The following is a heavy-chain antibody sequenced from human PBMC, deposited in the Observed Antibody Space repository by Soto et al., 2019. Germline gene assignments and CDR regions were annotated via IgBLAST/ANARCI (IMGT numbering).Heavy chain of an antibody. CDR2: ISGSGGST. J-gene: IGHJ4*02. CDR3: AKLVFVLRGVKSYFDY. D-gene: IGHD3-10*01. CDR1: GFTFSSYA. Sequence: EVQLLESGGGLVQPGGSLRLSCAASGFTFSSYAMSWVRQAPGKGLEWVSAISGSGGSTYYADSVKGRFTISRDNSKHTLYLQMNSLRAEDTAVYYCAKLVFVLRGVKSYFDYWGQGTLVTVSS. V-gene: IGHV3-23*01.